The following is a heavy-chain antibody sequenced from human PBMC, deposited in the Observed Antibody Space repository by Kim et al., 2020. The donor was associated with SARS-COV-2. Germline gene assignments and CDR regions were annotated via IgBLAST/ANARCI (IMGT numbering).Heavy chain of an antibody. CDR2: MSSDETKT. Sequence: GGSLRLSCAASGFTFSAYGMHWVRQAPGKGLEWVAVMSSDETKTFSADSVKGRFTISRDNSKNTLYLQMNSLRPEDTAVYYCAKDGSRGFYSGYFDSWGQGALVVVSS. CDR3: AKDGSRGFYSGYFDS. CDR1: GFTFSAYG. V-gene: IGHV3-30*18. J-gene: IGHJ4*02. D-gene: IGHD3-22*01.